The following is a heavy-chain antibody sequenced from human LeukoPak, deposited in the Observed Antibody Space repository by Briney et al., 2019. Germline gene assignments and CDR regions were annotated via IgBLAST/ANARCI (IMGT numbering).Heavy chain of an antibody. J-gene: IGHJ5*02. Sequence: ASVKVSCKASGYTFTSYYMHWVRQAPGQGLEWMGIINPSGGSTSYAQKFQGRVTMTRDTSRSTVYMELSSLRSEDTAVYYCAREKPFSGSYYIAWFDPWGQGTLVPVSS. D-gene: IGHD1-26*01. CDR1: GYTFTSYY. V-gene: IGHV1-46*01. CDR2: INPSGGST. CDR3: AREKPFSGSYYIAWFDP.